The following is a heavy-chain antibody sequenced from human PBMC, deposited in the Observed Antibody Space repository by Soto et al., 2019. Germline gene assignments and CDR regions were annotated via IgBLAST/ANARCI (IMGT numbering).Heavy chain of an antibody. Sequence: GGSLRLSCAASGFTFSSYSMNWVRQAPGKGLEWVSYISSSSSTIYYADSVKGRFTISRDNAKNSLYLQMNSLRAEDTAVDYCAREHIVVVPAATPGWFDPWGQGTLVTVSS. J-gene: IGHJ5*02. CDR1: GFTFSSYS. V-gene: IGHV3-48*01. CDR3: AREHIVVVPAATPGWFDP. D-gene: IGHD2-2*01. CDR2: ISSSSSTI.